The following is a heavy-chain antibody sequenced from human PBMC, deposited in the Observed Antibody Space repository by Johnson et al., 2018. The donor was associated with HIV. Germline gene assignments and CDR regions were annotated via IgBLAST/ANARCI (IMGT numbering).Heavy chain of an antibody. CDR1: GFTFSSYG. J-gene: IGHJ3*02. CDR3: ASHYYYDSSGFYSDAFDI. Sequence: QMLLVESGGGVVQPGGSLRLSCAASGFTFSSYGMHWVRQAPGKGLEWVAFIRYDGSNKYYAASVKGRFTISRDNAKNSLYLQMNSLRAEDTAVYYRASHYYYDSSGFYSDAFDIWGQGTRVTVSS. V-gene: IGHV3-30*02. CDR2: IRYDGSNK. D-gene: IGHD3-22*01.